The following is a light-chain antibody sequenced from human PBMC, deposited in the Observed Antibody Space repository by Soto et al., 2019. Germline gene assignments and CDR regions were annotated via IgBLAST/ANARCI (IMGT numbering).Light chain of an antibody. J-gene: IGKJ5*01. CDR1: QSVSSN. V-gene: IGKV3-15*01. Sequence: ETVMTQSPATLSVSPGERATLSCRASQSVSSNLAWYQHKPGQAPRLLIYGASTRATGIPARFSGSGSGTEFTLTISSLQSEDFAVYYCQQYYNWPTFGQGTRLEIK. CDR3: QQYYNWPT. CDR2: GAS.